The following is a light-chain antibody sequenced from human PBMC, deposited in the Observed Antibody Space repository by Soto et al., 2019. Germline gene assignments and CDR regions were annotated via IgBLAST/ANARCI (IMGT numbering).Light chain of an antibody. CDR1: QSVSSN. V-gene: IGKV3-15*01. Sequence: EIVMTQSPATLSVSPGERATLSCRARQSVSSNLAWYHQKPGQAPRLLIYGASTRATGIPARFSGSGSGTEFTLTISSLQSEDFAVYYCQQYNNWPPEYTFGQGTKLEIK. CDR3: QQYNNWPPEYT. CDR2: GAS. J-gene: IGKJ2*01.